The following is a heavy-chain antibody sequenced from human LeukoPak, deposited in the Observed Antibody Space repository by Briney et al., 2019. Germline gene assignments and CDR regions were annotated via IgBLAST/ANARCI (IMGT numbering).Heavy chain of an antibody. CDR1: GFTLSRYW. CDR2: IKQDGSEK. J-gene: IGHJ4*02. Sequence: GGALRLSCGASGFTLSRYWKSWVRQAPGKGVGGVANIKQDGSEKYYVDSVKGRFTNSRDNAKNSLFLQMNSLRAEDTAVYYCARGPAAGNLLGYWGQGTLVTVS. V-gene: IGHV3-7*01. CDR3: ARGPAAGNLLGY. D-gene: IGHD6-19*01.